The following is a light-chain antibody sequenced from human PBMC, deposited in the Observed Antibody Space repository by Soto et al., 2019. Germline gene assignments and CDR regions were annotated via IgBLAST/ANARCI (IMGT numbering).Light chain of an antibody. CDR1: SSNIGRNT. J-gene: IGLJ2*01. CDR2: NNY. V-gene: IGLV1-44*01. Sequence: QSVLTQPPSASGTPGQRVTISCAGSSSNIGRNTVNWYHQLPGAAPKLLIYNNYQRPSGAPDRFSGSKSGTSASLAISGLQSEDEADYYCAAWDDSLNGHVVFGGGTKVTVL. CDR3: AAWDDSLNGHVV.